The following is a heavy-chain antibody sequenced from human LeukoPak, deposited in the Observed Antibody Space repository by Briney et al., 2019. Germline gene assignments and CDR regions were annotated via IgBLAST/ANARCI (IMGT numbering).Heavy chain of an antibody. D-gene: IGHD3-10*01. Sequence: ASVKVSCKASGYTFAGFYMHWVRQAPGQGLEWMGWINPNSGGTNYAQKFQGRVTMTRDTSINTAYMELSSLRSDDTAVYYCAREEVSVISDTCCSGLGYWGQGTLVTVSS. CDR1: GYTFAGFY. J-gene: IGHJ4*02. CDR2: INPNSGGT. CDR3: AREEVSVISDTCCSGLGY. V-gene: IGHV1-2*02.